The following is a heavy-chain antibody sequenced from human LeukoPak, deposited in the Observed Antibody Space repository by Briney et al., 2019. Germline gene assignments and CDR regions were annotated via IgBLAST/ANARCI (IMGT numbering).Heavy chain of an antibody. CDR1: GGSFSGYY. D-gene: IGHD5-12*01. CDR2: INHSGST. J-gene: IGHJ4*02. V-gene: IGHV4-34*01. CDR3: ARLGIVATINDWVVEDY. Sequence: SETLSLTCAVYGGSFSGYYWSWIRQPPGKGLEWLGEINHSGSTNYNPSLKSRVTISVDTSKNQFSLKLSSVTAADTAVYYCARLGIVATINDWVVEDYWGQGTLVTVSS.